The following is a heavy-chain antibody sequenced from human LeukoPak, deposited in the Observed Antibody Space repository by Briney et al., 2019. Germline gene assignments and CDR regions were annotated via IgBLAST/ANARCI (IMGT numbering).Heavy chain of an antibody. V-gene: IGHV4-39*02. CDR3: ARETSGWYLDY. CDR2: IYYSGST. Sequence: SETLSLTCTVSGGSTSSSSYYWGWIRQPPGKGLAWIGSIYYSGSTYYNPSLKSRVTISVDTSKNQFSLKLSSVTAADTAVYYCARETSGWYLDYWGQGTLVTVSS. CDR1: GGSTSSSSYY. D-gene: IGHD6-19*01. J-gene: IGHJ4*02.